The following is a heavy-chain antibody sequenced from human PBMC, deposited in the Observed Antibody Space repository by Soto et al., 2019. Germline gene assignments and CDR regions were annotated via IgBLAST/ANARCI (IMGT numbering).Heavy chain of an antibody. CDR1: GCSISSYY. J-gene: IGHJ3*02. Sequence: SETLSLTCPVSGCSISSYYWCWIRQPPGKGLEWIGYIYYSGSTNYNPSLKSRVTISVDTSKNQFSLKLSSVTAADTAVYYCARGSGVRRGGYDFWSGPRLDAFDIWGQGTMVTVSS. CDR3: ARGSGVRRGGYDFWSGPRLDAFDI. V-gene: IGHV4-59*01. CDR2: IYYSGST. D-gene: IGHD3-3*01.